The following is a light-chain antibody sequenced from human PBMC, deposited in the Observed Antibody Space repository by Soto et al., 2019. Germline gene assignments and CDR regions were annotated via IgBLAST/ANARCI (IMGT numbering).Light chain of an antibody. J-gene: IGKJ1*01. CDR3: QQYGSSPPRT. CDR1: QSVSSSN. Sequence: EIVLTQSPGTLSLSPGERATLSCRASQSVSSSNLAWYQQKPGQAPRLLIYGASSRVTGIPDRFSGSGSGADFTLTISRLEAEDFAVYYCQQYGSSPPRTFGQGTKVEIK. CDR2: GAS. V-gene: IGKV3-20*01.